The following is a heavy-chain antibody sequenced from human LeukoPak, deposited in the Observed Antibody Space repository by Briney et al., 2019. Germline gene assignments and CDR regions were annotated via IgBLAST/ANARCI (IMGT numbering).Heavy chain of an antibody. J-gene: IGHJ4*02. CDR1: GFTFSSYA. Sequence: PGGSLRLSCAASGFTFSSYAMSWVRQPPGKGLEWVSSVGGGSGSAYYADSVKGRFTISRDNSKNTLYLQMNSLRAEDTAVYYCAREQGSGWHHFDYWGQGTLVTVSS. D-gene: IGHD6-19*01. CDR3: AREQGSGWHHFDY. CDR2: VGGGSGSA. V-gene: IGHV3-23*01.